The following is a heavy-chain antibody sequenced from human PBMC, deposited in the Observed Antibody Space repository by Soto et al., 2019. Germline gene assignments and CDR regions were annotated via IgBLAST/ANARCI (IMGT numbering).Heavy chain of an antibody. V-gene: IGHV3-15*07. CDR2: IKSKTDGGTT. CDR1: GFTFSNAW. CDR3: TTDGTMIVVVPQTPHGYYYYGMDV. D-gene: IGHD3-22*01. J-gene: IGHJ6*02. Sequence: GGSLRLSCAASGFTFSNAWMNWVRQAPGKGLEWVGRIKSKTDGGTTDYAAPVKGRFTISRDDSKNTLYLQMNSLKTEDTAVYYCTTDGTMIVVVPQTPHGYYYYGMDVWGQGTTVTVSS.